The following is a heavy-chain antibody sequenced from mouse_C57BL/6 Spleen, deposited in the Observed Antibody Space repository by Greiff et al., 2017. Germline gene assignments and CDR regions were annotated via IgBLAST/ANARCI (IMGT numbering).Heavy chain of an antibody. J-gene: IGHJ4*01. CDR2: ISYDGSN. Sequence: EVKLQESGPGLVKPSQSLSLTCSVTGYSITSGYYWNWIRQFPGNKLEWMGYISYDGSNNYNPSLKNRISITRDTSKNQFFLKLNSVTTEDTDTYDGAREGREYAMDYWGQGTSVTVSS. CDR1: GYSITSGYY. CDR3: AREGREYAMDY. V-gene: IGHV3-6*01.